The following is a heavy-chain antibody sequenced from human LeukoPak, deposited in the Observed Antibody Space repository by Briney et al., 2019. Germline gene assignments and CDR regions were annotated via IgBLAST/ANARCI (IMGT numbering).Heavy chain of an antibody. J-gene: IGHJ2*01. CDR3: ARTRRQLGYWYFDL. Sequence: ASVKVSCKASGYIFTGYYIHWVRQAPGQGLEWMGWISPYSGGTDYAQNFQGRVTMTRDTSISTAYMELSRLRSDDTAVYYCARTRRQLGYWYFDLWGRGTLVTVSS. CDR1: GYIFTGYY. CDR2: ISPYSGGT. V-gene: IGHV1-2*02. D-gene: IGHD1-1*01.